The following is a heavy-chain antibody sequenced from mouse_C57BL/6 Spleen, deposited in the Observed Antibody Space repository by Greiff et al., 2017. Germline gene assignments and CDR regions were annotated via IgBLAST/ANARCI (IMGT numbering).Heavy chain of an antibody. V-gene: IGHV2-5*01. D-gene: IGHD2-10*01. Sequence: VQLQQSGPGLVQPSQSLSITCTVSGFSLTSYGVHWVRQSPGKGLEWLGVIWRGGSTDYNAAFMSRLNITKDNSKSQVFFKMNRLQADDTAIYYCAKGPSYGNWFAYWGQGTLVTVSA. CDR1: GFSLTSYG. CDR3: AKGPSYGNWFAY. J-gene: IGHJ3*01. CDR2: IWRGGST.